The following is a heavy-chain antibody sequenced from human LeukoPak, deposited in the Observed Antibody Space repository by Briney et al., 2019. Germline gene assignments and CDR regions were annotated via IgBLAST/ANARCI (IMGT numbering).Heavy chain of an antibody. CDR1: GFTFSGYS. Sequence: PGGSLRLSCTASGFTFSGYSMNWVRQAPGKGLEWISYIRSSGSTIYYADSMKGRFTISRDNAKNTLYLQMNSLRAEDTAVYYCARDTGDGYNYAPFDYWGQGTLVTVSS. J-gene: IGHJ4*02. CDR2: IRSSGSTI. CDR3: ARDTGDGYNYAPFDY. V-gene: IGHV3-48*04. D-gene: IGHD5-24*01.